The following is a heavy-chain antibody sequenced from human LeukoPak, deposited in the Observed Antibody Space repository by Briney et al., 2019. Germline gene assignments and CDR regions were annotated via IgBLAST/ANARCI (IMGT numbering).Heavy chain of an antibody. D-gene: IGHD3-9*01. CDR3: ARGFDWDTTMGY. V-gene: IGHV3-74*01. CDR2: INGDGSRT. J-gene: IGHJ4*02. CDR1: GFTFSSYW. Sequence: GGSLRLSCAASGFTFSSYWMHWVRQAPGKGLVWVSRINGDGSRTTYADSVKGRYTISRDNAKNTLYLQMNSLGAEDTAVYYCARGFDWDTTMGYWGQGTLVTVSS.